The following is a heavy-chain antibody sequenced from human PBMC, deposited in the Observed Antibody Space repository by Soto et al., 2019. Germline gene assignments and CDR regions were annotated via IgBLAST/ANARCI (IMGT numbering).Heavy chain of an antibody. V-gene: IGHV4-39*01. J-gene: IGHJ6*02. Sequence: QLQLQESGPGLVKPSETLSLTCTVSGGSISSSSHYWGWIRQPPGKGLEWIGSIYYSGSTYYNPSLKSRVTISVDTSKNQSSLTLRSVTAADTAVYYCAREFYYYYGMDVWGQGTTVTVSS. CDR2: IYYSGST. CDR1: GGSISSSSHY. CDR3: AREFYYYYGMDV.